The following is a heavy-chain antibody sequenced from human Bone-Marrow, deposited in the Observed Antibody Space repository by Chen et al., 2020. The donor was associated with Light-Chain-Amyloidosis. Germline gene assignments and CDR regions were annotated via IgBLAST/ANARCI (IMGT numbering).Heavy chain of an antibody. CDR3: ATNYYGGPLDF. CDR2: IGGIDDNT. CDR1: GFSFRTTA. D-gene: IGHD3-22*01. J-gene: IGHJ4*02. V-gene: IGHV3-23*01. Sequence: EVQLLESGGGLVQPGGSLRLSCAASGFSFRTTAMTWVRQAPGKGLEWISTIGGIDDNTYYADSVRGRFTISRDNSRNTLYLQMNSLRVEDTAVYYCATNYYGGPLDFWGQGTLVTVSS.